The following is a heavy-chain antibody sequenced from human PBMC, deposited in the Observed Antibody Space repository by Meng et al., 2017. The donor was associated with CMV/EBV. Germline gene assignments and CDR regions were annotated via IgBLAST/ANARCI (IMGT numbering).Heavy chain of an antibody. V-gene: IGHV3-7*01. CDR3: ARDAVLRFLEWPHGEYYFDY. CDR1: GFTFSSYW. CDR2: IKQDGSEK. Sequence: GGSLRLSCAASGFTFSSYWMSWVRQAPGKGLEWVANIKQDGSEKYYVDSVKGRFTISRDNAKNSLYLQMNSLRAEDTAVYYCARDAVLRFLEWPHGEYYFDYWGQGTLVTVSS. J-gene: IGHJ4*02. D-gene: IGHD3-3*01.